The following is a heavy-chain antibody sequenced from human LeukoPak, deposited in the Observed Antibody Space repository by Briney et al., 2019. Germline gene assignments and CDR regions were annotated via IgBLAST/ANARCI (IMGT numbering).Heavy chain of an antibody. D-gene: IGHD3-22*01. V-gene: IGHV2-5*02. CDR2: IYWDDDK. Sequence: SGPTLVNPPQTLTLTRTFSGFSLSTSGVSVGWIRQPPGKALEWLALIYWDDDKRYSPSLKSRLTITRDTSKNQVVLTMTNMDPVDTATYYCAHDLGYDSSGYRRAFDYWGQGTLVTVSS. J-gene: IGHJ4*02. CDR3: AHDLGYDSSGYRRAFDY. CDR1: GFSLSTSGVS.